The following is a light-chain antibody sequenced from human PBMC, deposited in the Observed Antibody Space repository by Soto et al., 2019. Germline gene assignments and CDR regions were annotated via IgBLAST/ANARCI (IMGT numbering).Light chain of an antibody. CDR1: QSVSSSY. V-gene: IGKV3-20*01. CDR3: QRYGSSRT. J-gene: IGKJ1*01. Sequence: EFVLTQSPGTLSLSPGERATLSCRASQSVSSSYLAWYQQKPGQAPRLHIHSGASRATGIPDRFSASGSGTDFTLTFSSLEPEDFAVYYCQRYGSSRTFGQGTKLEI. CDR2: SGA.